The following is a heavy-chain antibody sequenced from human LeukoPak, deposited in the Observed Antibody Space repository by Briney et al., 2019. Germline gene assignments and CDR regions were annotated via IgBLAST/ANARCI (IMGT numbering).Heavy chain of an antibody. CDR3: ARGLLDYYGSGSYPTN. V-gene: IGHV4-59*12. D-gene: IGHD3-10*01. CDR2: IYYSGST. Sequence: SETLSLTCTVSGGSISSYYWSWIRQPPGKGLEWIGYIYYSGSTYYNPSLKSRVTISVDTSKNQFSLKLSSVTAADTAVYYCARGLLDYYGSGSYPTNWGQGTLVTVSS. J-gene: IGHJ4*02. CDR1: GGSISSYY.